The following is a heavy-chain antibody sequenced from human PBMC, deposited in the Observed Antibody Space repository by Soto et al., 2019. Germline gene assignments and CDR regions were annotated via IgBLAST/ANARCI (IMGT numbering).Heavy chain of an antibody. J-gene: IGHJ4*02. CDR2: IYWDDDK. CDR1: GFSLSSTRVA. CDR3: AHIVVAGLGYYFDY. V-gene: IGHV2-5*02. D-gene: IGHD6-19*01. Sequence: QITLKESGPPLVEPTQTLTLTCTFSGFSLSSTRVAVGWIRQPPGKALEWLGLIYWDDDKRYSPFLKSRLTITKDTSKNQVVLTMTNMDPMDTATYYCAHIVVAGLGYYFDYWGQGTLLTVS.